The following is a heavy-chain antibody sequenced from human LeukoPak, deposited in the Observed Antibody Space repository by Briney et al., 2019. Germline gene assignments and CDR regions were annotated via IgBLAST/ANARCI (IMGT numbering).Heavy chain of an antibody. CDR3: ARGVVVITTGWFDP. Sequence: PGGSLRLSCAASGFTFSSYGMHWVRQPPGKGLEWIGEINHSGSTNYNPSLKSRVTISVDTSKNQFSLKLSSVTAADTAVYYCARGVVVITTGWFDPWGQGTLVTVSS. CDR2: INHSGST. V-gene: IGHV4-34*01. J-gene: IGHJ5*02. D-gene: IGHD3-22*01. CDR1: GFTFSSYG.